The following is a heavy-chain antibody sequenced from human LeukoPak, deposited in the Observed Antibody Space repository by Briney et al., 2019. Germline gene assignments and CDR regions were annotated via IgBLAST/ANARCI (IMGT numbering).Heavy chain of an antibody. Sequence: SETLSLTCTVSGGSISSYYWSWIRQPPGKGLEYIGYIYTRGSTNYSPPLKSRVAISADTSKNQFSLRVTSVTAADTAMYYCARQKVGTSENYFDSWGHGTLVSDSS. V-gene: IGHV4-4*09. CDR2: IYTRGST. D-gene: IGHD1-26*01. CDR1: GGSISSYY. CDR3: ARQKVGTSENYFDS. J-gene: IGHJ4*01.